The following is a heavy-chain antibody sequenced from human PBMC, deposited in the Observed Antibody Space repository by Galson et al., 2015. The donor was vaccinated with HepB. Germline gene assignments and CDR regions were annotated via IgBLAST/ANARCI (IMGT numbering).Heavy chain of an antibody. Sequence: SLRPSCAASGFTFSSYAMHWVRQAPGKGLEWVAVISYDGSNKYYADSVKGRFTISRDNSKNTLYLQMNSLRAEDTAVYYCARGDLWELPSWLDYWGQGTLVTVSS. V-gene: IGHV3-30*04. CDR3: ARGDLWELPSWLDY. CDR1: GFTFSSYA. D-gene: IGHD1-26*01. CDR2: ISYDGSNK. J-gene: IGHJ4*02.